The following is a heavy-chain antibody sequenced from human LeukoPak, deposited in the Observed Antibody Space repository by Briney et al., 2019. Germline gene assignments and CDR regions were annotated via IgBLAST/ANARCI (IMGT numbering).Heavy chain of an antibody. CDR2: IYYSGST. Sequence: SETLSLTCTVSGGSISSYYWSWLRQPPGKGLEWIGYIYYSGSTNYNPSLKCRVTISVDTSKNQFSLKLSSVTAADTAVYYCARNLFYWCSGGSCFWFDPWGQGTLVTVSS. CDR3: ARNLFYWCSGGSCFWFDP. CDR1: GGSISSYY. V-gene: IGHV4-59*01. J-gene: IGHJ5*02. D-gene: IGHD2-15*01.